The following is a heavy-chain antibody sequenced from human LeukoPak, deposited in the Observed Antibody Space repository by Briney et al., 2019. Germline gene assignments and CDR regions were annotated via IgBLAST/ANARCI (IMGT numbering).Heavy chain of an antibody. CDR1: GGSISCSSYY. Sequence: SSETLSLTCTVSGGSISCSSYYWGWIRQPPGKGLEWIGSIYYSGSTYYNPSLKSRVTISVDTSKNQFSLKLSSVTAADTAVYYCARRSSVEMATAHWYFDLWGRGTLVTVSS. CDR3: ARRSSVEMATAHWYFDL. D-gene: IGHD5-24*01. CDR2: IYYSGST. V-gene: IGHV4-39*01. J-gene: IGHJ2*01.